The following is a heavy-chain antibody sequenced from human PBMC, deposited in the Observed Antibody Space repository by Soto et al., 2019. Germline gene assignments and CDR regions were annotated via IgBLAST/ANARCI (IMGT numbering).Heavy chain of an antibody. J-gene: IGHJ4*01. D-gene: IGHD4-17*01. CDR2: INSDGSTT. Sequence: GGSLRLSCAASGFTFSDYAMRWVRQVPGKGLVWVSGINSDGSTTNYADSVKGRFTISRDNAKNTLYLQMNSLRAEDTAVYYCASLTKVTEIHFEYWGHGTLVTVSS. CDR3: ASLTKVTEIHFEY. CDR1: GFTFSDYA. V-gene: IGHV3-74*01.